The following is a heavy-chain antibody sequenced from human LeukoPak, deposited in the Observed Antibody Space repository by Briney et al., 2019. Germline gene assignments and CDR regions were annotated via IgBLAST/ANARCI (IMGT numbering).Heavy chain of an antibody. D-gene: IGHD3-3*01. V-gene: IGHV1-3*01. CDR1: GYTFTSYA. J-gene: IGHJ6*02. CDR2: INAGNGNT. CDR3: ARFTSPLQPGVHYDFWSGPVHYGMDV. Sequence: GASVKVSCKASGYTFTSYAMHWVRQAPGQRLEWMGWINAGNGNTKYSQKFQGRVTITRDTSASTAYMELSSLRSEDTAVYYCARFTSPLQPGVHYDFWSGPVHYGMDVWGQGTTVTVSS.